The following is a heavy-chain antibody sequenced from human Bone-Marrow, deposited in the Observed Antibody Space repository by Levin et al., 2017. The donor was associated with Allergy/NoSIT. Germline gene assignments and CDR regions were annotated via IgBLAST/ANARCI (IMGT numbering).Heavy chain of an antibody. CDR2: ITTTGNYI. CDR1: GFPFSSYG. CDR3: ARAAGAAGRGGLDV. V-gene: IGHV3-21*01. Sequence: GGSLRLSCATSGFPFSSYGMAWVRQAPGKGLEWVASITTTGNYIHYAESVKGRFTISRDNANNSLSLQMNRLRGEDMAVYHCARAAGAAGRGGLDVWGQGTTVTVSS. D-gene: IGHD6-13*01. J-gene: IGHJ6*02.